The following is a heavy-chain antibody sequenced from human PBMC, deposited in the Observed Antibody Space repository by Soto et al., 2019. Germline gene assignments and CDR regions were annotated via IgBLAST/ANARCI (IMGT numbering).Heavy chain of an antibody. CDR3: ARETVVVVDATYYYYGMDV. CDR2: IYSGGST. Sequence: EVQLVESGGGLVQPGGSLRLSCAASGFTVSSNYMSWVRQAPGKGLEWVSVIYSGGSTYYADSVKGRFTISRDNSKNTLYLQMNSLRAEDTAVYYCARETVVVVDATYYYYGMDVWGQGTTVTVSS. J-gene: IGHJ6*02. D-gene: IGHD2-15*01. V-gene: IGHV3-66*01. CDR1: GFTVSSNY.